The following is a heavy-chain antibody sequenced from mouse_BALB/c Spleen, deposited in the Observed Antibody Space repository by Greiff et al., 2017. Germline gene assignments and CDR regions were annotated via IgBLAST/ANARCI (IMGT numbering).Heavy chain of an antibody. V-gene: IGHV1-42*01. J-gene: IGHJ3*01. CDR3: TRPNRHDGAWFAY. D-gene: IGHD2-14*01. CDR2: ISCYNRAT. CDR1: GYSFTGYY. Sequence: VQLQQSGPELVNPVASVKISCKASGYSFTGYYIHWVKQGPRKSLEWIGYISCYNRATNYNQKFKDKATLTVDKSSSTAYMQLSSPTSEDSAVYYCTRPNRHDGAWFAYWGQGTLVTVSA.